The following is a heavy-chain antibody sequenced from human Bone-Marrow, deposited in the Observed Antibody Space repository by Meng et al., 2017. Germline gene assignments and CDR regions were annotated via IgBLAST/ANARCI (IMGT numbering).Heavy chain of an antibody. J-gene: IGHJ6*02. CDR1: GFTFDDYA. CDR3: AKDMESGSGSCPLFDYYYYGMDV. CDR2: ISWNSGSI. D-gene: IGHD3-10*01. V-gene: IGHV3-9*01. Sequence: SLKISCAASGFTFDDYAMHWVRQAPGKGLEWVSGISWNSGSIGYADSVKGRFTISRDNAKNSLYPQMNSLRAEDTALYYCAKDMESGSGSCPLFDYYYYGMDVWGQGTTVTVSS.